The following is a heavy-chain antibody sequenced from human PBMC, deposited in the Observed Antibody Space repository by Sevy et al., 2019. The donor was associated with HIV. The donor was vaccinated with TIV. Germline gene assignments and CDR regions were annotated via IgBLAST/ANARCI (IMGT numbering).Heavy chain of an antibody. CDR2: ISGGGDT. D-gene: IGHD3-3*01. Sequence: GGSLRLSCTTSGFTFNNHAMTWVRQAPGQGLELVSTISGGGDTNYADSVKGRFTISRDNSKNTLFLQMNSLRAEDTALYYCAKDHYTAVPIFGVVPPGYYGLDVWGQGTTVTVSS. V-gene: IGHV3-23*01. CDR1: GFTFNNHA. CDR3: AKDHYTAVPIFGVVPPGYYGLDV. J-gene: IGHJ6*02.